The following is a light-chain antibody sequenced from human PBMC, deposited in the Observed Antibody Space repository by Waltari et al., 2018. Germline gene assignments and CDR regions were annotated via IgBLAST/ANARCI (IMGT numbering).Light chain of an antibody. CDR2: SNN. CDR1: SSSIGSNA. J-gene: IGLJ1*01. CDR3: ATWDDSLNGYV. Sequence: QSVLTQPPSASGTPGQRVTISCSGSSSSIGSNAVNSYRQLPGAAPKLLIWSNNQRPSGVPDRFSGSKSGTSASLAISGLQSEDEADFYCATWDDSLNGYVFGTGTKVTVL. V-gene: IGLV1-44*01.